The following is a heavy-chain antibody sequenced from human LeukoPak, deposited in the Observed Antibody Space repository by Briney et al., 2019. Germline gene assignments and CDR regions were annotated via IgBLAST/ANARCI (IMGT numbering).Heavy chain of an antibody. CDR1: GFTFSDSH. Sequence: GGSLRLSCAASGFTFSDSHMTWIRQAPGKGLEWVSYISSTAYTIFYADSVKGRFTISRDNAKNSLYLQMNSLRAEDTAVYYCARKNGLDYWGQGTLVTVSS. V-gene: IGHV3-11*04. CDR2: ISSTAYTI. CDR3: ARKNGLDY. J-gene: IGHJ4*02.